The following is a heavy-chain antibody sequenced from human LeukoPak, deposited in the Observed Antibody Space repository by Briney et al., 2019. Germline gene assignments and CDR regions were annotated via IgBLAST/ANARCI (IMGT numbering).Heavy chain of an antibody. V-gene: IGHV1-2*02. J-gene: IGHJ5*02. Sequence: ASVKVSCKASGYTFTGYYMHWVRQAPGQGLEWMGWINPNSGGTNYAQKFQGRVTMTRDTSISTAYMELSRLRSDDTAVYYCARDFPPRWFGELLYWFDPWGQGTLVTVSS. D-gene: IGHD3-10*01. CDR3: ARDFPPRWFGELLYWFDP. CDR2: INPNSGGT. CDR1: GYTFTGYY.